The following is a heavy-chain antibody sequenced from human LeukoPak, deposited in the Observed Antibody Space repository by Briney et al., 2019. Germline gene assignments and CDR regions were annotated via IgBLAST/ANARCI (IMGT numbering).Heavy chain of an antibody. CDR2: IYYSGST. CDR3: ARDAARFSYVGGPPTQN. CDR1: GGSISSSSYY. V-gene: IGHV4-39*01. J-gene: IGHJ4*02. Sequence: SETLSLTCTVSGGSISSSSYYWGWIRQSPGKGLEWIGSIYYSGSTYYNPSLKSRVTISVDTSKNQFSLKLSSVTAADTAVYYCARDAARFSYVGGPPTQNWGQGTLVTVSS. D-gene: IGHD3-10*01.